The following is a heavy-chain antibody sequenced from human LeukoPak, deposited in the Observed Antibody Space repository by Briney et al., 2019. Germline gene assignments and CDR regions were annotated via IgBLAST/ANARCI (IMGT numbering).Heavy chain of an antibody. J-gene: IGHJ3*02. CDR2: INTNTGNP. CDR1: GYTFTSYA. CDR3: ARDAPNYYDSSGSRDDAFDI. D-gene: IGHD3-22*01. Sequence: ASVKVSCKASGYTFTSYAMNWVRQAPGQGLEWMGWINTNTGNPTYAQGFTGRFVFSLDTSVSTAYLQISSLKAEDTAVYYCARDAPNYYDSSGSRDDAFDIWGQGTMVTVSS. V-gene: IGHV7-4-1*02.